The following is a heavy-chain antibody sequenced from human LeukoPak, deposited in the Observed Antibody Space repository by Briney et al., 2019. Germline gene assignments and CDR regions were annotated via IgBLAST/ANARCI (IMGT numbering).Heavy chain of an antibody. J-gene: IGHJ4*02. CDR2: ISSRTM. Sequence: GGSLRLSCTASGFTFSTYSMNWLRQAPGKGPEWLAYISSRTMFYADSVKGRFTISRDNTKNSLYLQMNGLSVEDTALYYCARTREQVLLLPHPFDHWARELWSPSPQ. CDR3: ARTREQVLLLPHPFDH. V-gene: IGHV3-48*04. CDR1: GFTFSTYS. D-gene: IGHD1/OR15-1a*01.